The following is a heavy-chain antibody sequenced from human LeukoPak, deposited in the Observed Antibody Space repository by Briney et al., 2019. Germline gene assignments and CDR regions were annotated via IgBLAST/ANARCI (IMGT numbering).Heavy chain of an antibody. J-gene: IGHJ6*02. CDR2: ISDSGDTT. V-gene: IGHV3-23*01. Sequence: PGGSLRLSCAVSGFNFRAYGLNWVRQAPGKGLEWVAGISDSGDTTYYADSVKGRFTISRDNSENTVDLQMNSLRAEDTAVYYCARDWDSGPVAYWYYGMDVWGQGTTVTVSS. CDR3: ARDWDSGPVAYWYYGMDV. D-gene: IGHD1-26*01. CDR1: GFNFRAYG.